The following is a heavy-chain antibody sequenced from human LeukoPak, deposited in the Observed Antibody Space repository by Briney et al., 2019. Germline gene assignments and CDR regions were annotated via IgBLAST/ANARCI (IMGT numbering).Heavy chain of an antibody. V-gene: IGHV1-2*02. CDR3: ARDVDGNGWYLYFHH. Sequence: ASVKVSCKASGYTFTGYYMHWVRQAPGQGLEWMGWINPHSGGTNYAQKFQGRVTMTRDTSISTVYMELSRLRSDDTAVYYCARDVDGNGWYLYFHHWGQGTLVTVSS. D-gene: IGHD6-19*01. CDR2: INPHSGGT. CDR1: GYTFTGYY. J-gene: IGHJ1*01.